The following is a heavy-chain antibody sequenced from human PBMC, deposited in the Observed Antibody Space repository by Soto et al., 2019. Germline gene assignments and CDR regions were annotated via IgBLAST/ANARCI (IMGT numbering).Heavy chain of an antibody. CDR1: GFTFGSYA. CDR3: AYSSTPFDY. J-gene: IGHJ4*02. Sequence: HPGGSLRLSCAASGFTFGSYAMSWVRQAPGKGLEWVSAISGSGGSTYYADSVKGRFTISRDNSKNTLYLQMNSLRAEDTAVYYCAYSSTPFDYWGQGTLVTVSS. D-gene: IGHD6-13*01. V-gene: IGHV3-23*01. CDR2: ISGSGGST.